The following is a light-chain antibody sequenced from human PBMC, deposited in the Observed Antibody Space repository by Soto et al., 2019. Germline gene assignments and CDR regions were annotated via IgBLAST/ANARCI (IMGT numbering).Light chain of an antibody. J-gene: IGLJ2*01. CDR3: AAWDDSLSGPKVV. Sequence: QSVLPQPPSASGTPGQRVTISCSGSSSNIGSNYVYWYQQLPGTAPKLLIYRNNQRPSGVPDRFSGSKSGTSASLAISGLRSEDEADYYCAAWDDSLSGPKVVFGGGTKLTVL. CDR1: SSNIGSNY. V-gene: IGLV1-47*01. CDR2: RNN.